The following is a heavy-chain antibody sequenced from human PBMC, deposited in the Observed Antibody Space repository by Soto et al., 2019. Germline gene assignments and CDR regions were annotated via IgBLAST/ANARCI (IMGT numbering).Heavy chain of an antibody. V-gene: IGHV4-31*03. CDR3: VRDRDGYNRIDY. CDR2: IYSSGTT. J-gene: IGHJ4*02. Sequence: QVQLQESGPGLVKPSQTLSLTCTVSGGSISSGGHYWSWIRHHPEKRLEWIGYIYSSGTTYYNPSLESRVTMSIDTSKNQFSLRLNSVTAADSALFYCVRDRDGYNRIDYGGQGTLVTVSS. D-gene: IGHD5-12*01. CDR1: GGSISSGGHY.